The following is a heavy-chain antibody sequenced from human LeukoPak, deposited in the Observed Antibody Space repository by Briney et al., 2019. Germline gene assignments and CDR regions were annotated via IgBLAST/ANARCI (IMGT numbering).Heavy chain of an antibody. J-gene: IGHJ3*02. CDR1: GGTFSSYA. Sequence: SVKVSCKASGGTFSSYAISWVRQAPGQGLEWMGGIIPIFGTANYAQKFQGRVTITADESTSTAYMELSSLRSEDTAVYYCATATRETSYDSSGYYKGSGAFDIWGQGTMVTVSS. D-gene: IGHD3-22*01. V-gene: IGHV1-69*13. CDR2: IIPIFGTA. CDR3: ATATRETSYDSSGYYKGSGAFDI.